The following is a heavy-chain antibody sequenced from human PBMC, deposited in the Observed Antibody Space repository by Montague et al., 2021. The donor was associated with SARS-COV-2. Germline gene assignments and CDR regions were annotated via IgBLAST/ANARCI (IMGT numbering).Heavy chain of an antibody. J-gene: IGHJ5*02. CDR2: IYYSGST. CDR3: ARQSLYDFRTHDHNWFDP. CDR1: GGSISSSSYY. V-gene: IGHV4-39*01. D-gene: IGHD3-3*01. Sequence: SETLSLTCTVSGGSISSSSYYWGWIRQPPGKGLEWIGSIYYSGSTYYNPSLKSRVTISVDTSKNQFSLKLSSVTAADTAVYYCARQSLYDFRTHDHNWFDPWAREPWSPSPQ.